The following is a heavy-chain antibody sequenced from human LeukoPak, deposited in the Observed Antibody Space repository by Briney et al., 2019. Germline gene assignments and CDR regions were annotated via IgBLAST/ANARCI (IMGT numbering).Heavy chain of an antibody. CDR2: INYNGST. CDR1: GDSINNYY. D-gene: IGHD3-10*01. J-gene: IGHJ4*02. CDR3: ARAVHYSGTSDQYTGGWYYFDF. V-gene: IGHV4-59*01. Sequence: SETLSLTCTVSGDSINNYYWSWIRQPPGKGLEWIGNINYNGSTNSNPSLKSRATISVDMSRKHFFLDLSSVTAADTAVYYCARAVHYSGTSDQYTGGWYYFDFWGQGTLVTVSS.